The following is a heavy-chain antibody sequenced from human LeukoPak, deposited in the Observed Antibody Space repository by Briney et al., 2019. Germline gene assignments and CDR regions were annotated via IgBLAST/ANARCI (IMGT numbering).Heavy chain of an antibody. CDR2: FYYSGST. J-gene: IGHJ4*02. Sequence: PSETLSLTCTVSGGSISSGDYYWRWIRQPPGKGLEWIGYFYYSGSTYYNPSLKSRVTISVDTSKNQFSLKLSSVTAADTAVYYCARDPGERATGFDYWGQGTLVTVSS. V-gene: IGHV4-30-4*01. CDR3: ARDPGERATGFDY. D-gene: IGHD1-26*01. CDR1: GGSISSGDYY.